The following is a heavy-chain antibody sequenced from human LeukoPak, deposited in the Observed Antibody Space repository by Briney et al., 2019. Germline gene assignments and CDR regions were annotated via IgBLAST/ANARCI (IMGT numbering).Heavy chain of an antibody. CDR3: TRVGWEWLRPGFGY. J-gene: IGHJ4*02. D-gene: IGHD5-12*01. CDR2: ISWNSGSI. Sequence: GGSLRLSCAASGFTFDDYAMHWVRQAPGKGLEWVSGISWNSGSIGYADSVKGRFTISRDNSKSTLFLQMNSLRTEDTAVYYCTRVGWEWLRPGFGYWGQGTLVTVSS. V-gene: IGHV3-9*01. CDR1: GFTFDDYA.